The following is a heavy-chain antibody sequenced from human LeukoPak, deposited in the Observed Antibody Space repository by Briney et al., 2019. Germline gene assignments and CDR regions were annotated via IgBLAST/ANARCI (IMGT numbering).Heavy chain of an antibody. CDR3: AKEAGYSGYDYPDY. D-gene: IGHD5-12*01. J-gene: IGHJ4*02. V-gene: IGHV3-23*01. CDR1: GFTFSSYA. Sequence: QSGGSLRLSCAASGFTFSSYAMSWVRQAPGKGLEWVSGTSGSAYSTYYADSVQGRFTISRDNSKNTLYLQMNSLRAEDTAVYYCAKEAGYSGYDYPDYWGQGTLVTVSS. CDR2: TSGSAYST.